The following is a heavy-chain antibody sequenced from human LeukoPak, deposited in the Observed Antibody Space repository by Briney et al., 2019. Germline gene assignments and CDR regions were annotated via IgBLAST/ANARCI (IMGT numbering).Heavy chain of an antibody. CDR3: ARVGIYGDLFDY. CDR1: GGSISSYY. J-gene: IGHJ4*02. CDR2: IYYSGST. V-gene: IGHV4-59*01. D-gene: IGHD4-17*01. Sequence: SETLSLTCTVSGGSISSYYWCWIRQPPGKGLEWIGYIYYSGSTNYNPSLKGRVTISVDTCMNQFSLKLSSVTAADTAVYYCARVGIYGDLFDYWGQGTLVTVSS.